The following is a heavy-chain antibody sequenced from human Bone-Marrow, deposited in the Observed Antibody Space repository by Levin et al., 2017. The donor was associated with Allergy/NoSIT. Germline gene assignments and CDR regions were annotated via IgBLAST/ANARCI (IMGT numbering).Heavy chain of an antibody. CDR3: ARDWKGTFRGWPALDAFDL. V-gene: IGHV4-59*12. J-gene: IGHJ3*01. CDR1: GGTFSAYH. D-gene: IGHD1/OR15-1a*01. CDR2: AYYKGDT. Sequence: PSETLSLTCSVSGGTFSAYHWSWIRQPPGKGLEWIGYAYYKGDTSYNPSLQSRVTLSVDTSKNQFSLRLTSVTAAATAVYYCARDWKGTFRGWPALDAFDLWGQGTPVIVSS.